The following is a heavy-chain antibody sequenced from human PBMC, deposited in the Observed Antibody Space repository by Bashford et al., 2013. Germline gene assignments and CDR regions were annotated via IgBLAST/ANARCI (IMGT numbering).Heavy chain of an antibody. J-gene: IGHJ3*01. V-gene: IGHV3-48*03. CDR3: ARIVPNRRAVLDV. CDR2: ISDSGTTI. D-gene: IGHD3-10*01. Sequence: VRQAPGKGLEWVSYISDSGTTIYYADSVKGRLALSRDNAKNSLYLQMNSLRAGDTAVYYCARIVPNRRAVLDVWGQGTRVTVSS.